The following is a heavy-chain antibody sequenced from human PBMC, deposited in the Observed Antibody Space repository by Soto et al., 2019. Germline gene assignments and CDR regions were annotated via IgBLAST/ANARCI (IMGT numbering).Heavy chain of an antibody. D-gene: IGHD1-1*01. J-gene: IGHJ4*02. CDR3: ARRYGYSFDY. V-gene: IGHV4-59*08. CDR2: IYYSGST. Sequence: QVQLQESGPGLVKPSETLSLTCTVSGGSISSYYWSWIRQPPGKGLEWIGYIYYSGSTNYNPSLKSRVTIAVDTSKNQFSLNPSSMTAANTAVYYCARRYGYSFDYWGQGTLVTVSS. CDR1: GGSISSYY.